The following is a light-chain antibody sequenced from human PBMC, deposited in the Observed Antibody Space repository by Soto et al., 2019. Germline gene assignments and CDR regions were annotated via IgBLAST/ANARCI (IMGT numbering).Light chain of an antibody. CDR3: QKYNNWPPIT. CDR1: RSVTNN. J-gene: IGKJ5*01. CDR2: GAS. Sequence: PGERATLSRRASRSVTNNYLAWHQQKPGQTPRLLIYGASTRATGIPARFSGSGSGTEFTLTISRLQSEDFAVYYCQKYNNWPPITFGQGTRLEIK. V-gene: IGKV3-15*01.